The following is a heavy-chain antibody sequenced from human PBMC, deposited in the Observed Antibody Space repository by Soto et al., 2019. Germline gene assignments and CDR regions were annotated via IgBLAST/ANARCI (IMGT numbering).Heavy chain of an antibody. V-gene: IGHV5-51*03. CDR3: ARGSTAYYFDY. CDR1: GYSFTTYW. Sequence: GESLKISCKVSGYSFTTYWIGWVRQMPGKGLEWMGMIYPGDSDTRYSPSFQGQVTISADKSITTAYLQWSSLKASDTAIYYCARGSTAYYFDYWGQGTQVTVSS. J-gene: IGHJ4*02. D-gene: IGHD2-21*02. CDR2: IYPGDSDT.